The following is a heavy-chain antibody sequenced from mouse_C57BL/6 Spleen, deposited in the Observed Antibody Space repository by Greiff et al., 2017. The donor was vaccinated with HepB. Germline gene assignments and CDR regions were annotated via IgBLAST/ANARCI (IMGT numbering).Heavy chain of an antibody. CDR1: GYTFTSYW. D-gene: IGHD2-3*01. CDR3: ARRPIYDGYPYAMDY. CDR2: IHPNSGST. J-gene: IGHJ4*01. Sequence: QVHVKQPGAELVKPGASVKLSCKASGYTFTSYWMHWVKQRPGQGLEWIGMIHPNSGSTNYNEKFKSKATLTVDKSSSTAYMQLSSLTSEDSAVYYCARRPIYDGYPYAMDYWGQGTSVTVSS. V-gene: IGHV1-64*01.